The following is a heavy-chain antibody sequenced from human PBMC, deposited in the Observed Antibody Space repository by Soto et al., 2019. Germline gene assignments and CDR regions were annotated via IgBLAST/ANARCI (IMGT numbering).Heavy chain of an antibody. CDR3: ARELTIFGVVSSRPFDY. CDR2: IYYTGST. D-gene: IGHD3-3*01. CDR1: GGTISHYY. V-gene: IGHV4-59*01. Sequence: SETLSLTCTFSGGTISHYYWCRIRHSPGKGLEWIGYIYYTGSTNYNPSLTSRVTISVDTSKNQFSLKLSSVTAADTAVYYCARELTIFGVVSSRPFDYWGHGTLVTVS. J-gene: IGHJ4*01.